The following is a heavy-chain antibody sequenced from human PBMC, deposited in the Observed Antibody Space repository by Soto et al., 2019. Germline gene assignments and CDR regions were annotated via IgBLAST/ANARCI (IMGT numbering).Heavy chain of an antibody. V-gene: IGHV1-3*01. D-gene: IGHD3-10*01. CDR1: GYTFTSYA. CDR3: ARGGGGSGSYYRYYYYGMDV. Sequence: ASVKVSCKASGYTFTSYAMHWVRQAPGQRLEWMGWINAGNGNTKYSQKFQGRVTTTRDTSASTAYMELSSLRSEDTAVYYCARGGGGSGSYYRYYYYGMDVWGQGTTVTVSS. CDR2: INAGNGNT. J-gene: IGHJ6*02.